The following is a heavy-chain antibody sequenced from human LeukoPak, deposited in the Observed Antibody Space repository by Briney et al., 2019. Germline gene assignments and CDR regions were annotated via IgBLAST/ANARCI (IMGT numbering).Heavy chain of an antibody. J-gene: IGHJ4*02. CDR2: IWYDGSNK. V-gene: IGHV3-33*01. CDR3: ARGNGSGWYLDY. D-gene: IGHD6-19*01. Sequence: GSLRLSFAASGFTFSSYGMHWVRQAPGKGLEWVAVIWYDGSNKYYADSVKGRFTISRDNSKNTLYLQMNSLRAEDTAVYYCARGNGSGWYLDYWGQGTLVTVSS. CDR1: GFTFSSYG.